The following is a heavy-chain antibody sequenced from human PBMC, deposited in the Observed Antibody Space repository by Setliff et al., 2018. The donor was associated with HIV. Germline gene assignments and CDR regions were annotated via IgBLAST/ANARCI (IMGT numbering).Heavy chain of an antibody. CDR1: GIPIDRVYS. V-gene: IGHV4-38-2*02. Sequence: SETLSLTCGVSGIPIDRVYSWAWIRQPPGKGLEWIGTISHSGSTHYNSPLQCRISISIDTSKNQFSLTLTSVTAADTAMYYCARDQSDYNVLTGFGDFDYWGHGTLVTVSS. CDR2: ISHSGST. CDR3: ARDQSDYNVLTGFGDFDY. J-gene: IGHJ4*01. D-gene: IGHD3-9*01.